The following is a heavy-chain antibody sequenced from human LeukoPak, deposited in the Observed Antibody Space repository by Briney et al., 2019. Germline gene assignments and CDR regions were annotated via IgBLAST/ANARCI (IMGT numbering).Heavy chain of an antibody. CDR1: GLPIADFA. Sequence: SGGSLRLSCVASGLPIADFAMSWVRQAPGKGLEWVSAISGSGGSTYYADSVKGRFTISRDNSKNTLYLQMNSLRAEDTAVYYCAKAVVVPAAFDYWGQGTLVTVSS. V-gene: IGHV3-23*01. J-gene: IGHJ4*02. D-gene: IGHD2-2*01. CDR2: ISGSGGST. CDR3: AKAVVVPAAFDY.